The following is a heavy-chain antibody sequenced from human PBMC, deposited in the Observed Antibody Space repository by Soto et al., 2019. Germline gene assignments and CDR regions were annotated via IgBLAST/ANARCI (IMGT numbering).Heavy chain of an antibody. CDR1: GYSVSSSDYY. J-gene: IGHJ6*02. CDR2: MFYSGLT. CDR3: APLSVSLSGPYGIHV. D-gene: IGHD2-15*01. V-gene: IGHV4-39*01. Sequence: SETLSLTCSVSGYSVSSSDYYWAWIRQPPGKGLEWIGSMFYSGLTYYNPSLKSRVTLSVDTSKNQFSVRLNSVTAADTAVYYCAPLSVSLSGPYGIHVWGQATTGTVS.